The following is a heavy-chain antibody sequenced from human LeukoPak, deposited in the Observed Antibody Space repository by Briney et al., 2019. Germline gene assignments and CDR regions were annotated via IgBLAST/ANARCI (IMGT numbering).Heavy chain of an antibody. Sequence: SETLSLTCTVSGGSISSSSYYWGWIHQPPGKGLEWIGSFYYGGSTYYNPSLKGRVTISGDTSKNQFSLELSSVTAADTAVYYCARQRGPFCSGGSCYPNWFDPWGQGTLVIVSS. D-gene: IGHD2-15*01. J-gene: IGHJ5*02. CDR1: GGSISSSSYY. CDR3: ARQRGPFCSGGSCYPNWFDP. V-gene: IGHV4-39*01. CDR2: FYYGGST.